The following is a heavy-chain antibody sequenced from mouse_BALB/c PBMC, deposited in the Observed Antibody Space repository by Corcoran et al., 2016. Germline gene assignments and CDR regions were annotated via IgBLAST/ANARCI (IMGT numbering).Heavy chain of an antibody. V-gene: IGHV1-9*01. CDR1: GYTFSSYW. J-gene: IGHJ4*01. CDR2: ILPGSGST. Sequence: QVQLQQSGAELMKPGASVKISCKATGYTFSSYWIEWVKQRPGHGLEWIGEILPGSGSTNYNEKFKGKATFTADTSANTAYMQLSRLTSEDSAVYYGASFLGGDYAMDYWGQGTSVTVSS. D-gene: IGHD3-1*01. CDR3: ASFLGGDYAMDY.